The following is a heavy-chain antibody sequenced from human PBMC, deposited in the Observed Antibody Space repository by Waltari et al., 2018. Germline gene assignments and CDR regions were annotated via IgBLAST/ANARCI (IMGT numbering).Heavy chain of an antibody. Sequence: EEQLVESGGGLAQPGKSLRLSCAASGFTFSRYWMDWVRQAPGKGLVWVSRISSDGSSTTYADSVKGRFTISRDNAKNTLYVQMNRLRAEDTAVYYCARVATKTYSSPVPGRPYYYGMDVWGQGTTVTVSS. J-gene: IGHJ6*02. D-gene: IGHD3-22*01. CDR3: ARVATKTYSSPVPGRPYYYGMDV. V-gene: IGHV3-74*01. CDR2: ISSDGSST. CDR1: GFTFSRYW.